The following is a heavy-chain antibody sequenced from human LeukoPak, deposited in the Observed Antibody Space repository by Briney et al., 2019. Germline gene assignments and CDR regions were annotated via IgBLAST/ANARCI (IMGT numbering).Heavy chain of an antibody. CDR3: ARHSSGSGGAFQY. D-gene: IGHD6-19*01. Sequence: SETLSLTCTVSGGSIGSYYWSWIRQPPGKGLEWIGYMDDSGSTNYNPSLTSRVTISEDTSKNQLSLKLGSVTAADTAVYYCARHSSGSGGAFQYWGQGTPVTVSS. CDR1: GGSIGSYY. CDR2: MDDSGST. V-gene: IGHV4-59*08. J-gene: IGHJ4*02.